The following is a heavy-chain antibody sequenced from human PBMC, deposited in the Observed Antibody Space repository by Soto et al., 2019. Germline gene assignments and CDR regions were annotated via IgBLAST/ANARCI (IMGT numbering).Heavy chain of an antibody. D-gene: IGHD1-1*01. CDR2: IYHGGST. CDR1: GGSISRSDDY. J-gene: IGHJ4*02. V-gene: IGHV4-39*01. CDR3: ARHGKWNEFAY. Sequence: SETLSLTCTVSGGSISRSDDYWGWIRQPPGKGLEWIGTIYHGGSTFYNPSLKSRITVSADTSKNHFSLKLSSVTAADTAVYYCARHGKWNEFAYWGQGTLVTVSS.